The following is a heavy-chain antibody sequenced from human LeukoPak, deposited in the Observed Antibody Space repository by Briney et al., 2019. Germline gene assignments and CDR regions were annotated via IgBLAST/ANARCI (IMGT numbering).Heavy chain of an antibody. CDR1: GGTFSSYA. Sequence: SVKVSCKASGGTFSSYAISWVRQAPGQGLEWMGGIIPIFGTANYAQKFQGRVTITADESTSTAYMELSSLRSEDTAVYYCARDGYCSSTSCYLLGYWGQGTLVTVSS. D-gene: IGHD2-2*01. CDR2: IIPIFGTA. J-gene: IGHJ4*02. V-gene: IGHV1-69*13. CDR3: ARDGYCSSTSCYLLGY.